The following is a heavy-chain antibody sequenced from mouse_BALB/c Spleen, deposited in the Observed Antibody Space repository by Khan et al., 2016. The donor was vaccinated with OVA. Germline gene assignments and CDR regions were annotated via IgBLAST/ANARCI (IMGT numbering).Heavy chain of an antibody. J-gene: IGHJ3*01. CDR1: GYTFTSYW. CDR3: ANHGSSSDWLTY. D-gene: IGHD1-1*01. V-gene: IGHV1-7*01. Sequence: VQLVESGAELAKPGASVKMSCKASGYTFTSYWMHWVKQRPGQGLEWIGYINPSTGYTEYNQTFKDKATLTADKSSSTAYMQLSSLTSEESAVYYCANHGSSSDWLTYWGQGTLVTVSA. CDR2: INPSTGYT.